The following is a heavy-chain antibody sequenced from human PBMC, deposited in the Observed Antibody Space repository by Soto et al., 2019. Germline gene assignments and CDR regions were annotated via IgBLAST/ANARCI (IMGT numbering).Heavy chain of an antibody. CDR2: IYYSGST. CDR3: ARVTLGGIDY. J-gene: IGHJ4*02. D-gene: IGHD3-16*01. Sequence: PSETLSLTCTVSGGSVCSGSYYWSWIRQPPGKGLEWIGYIYYSGSTNYNPSLKSRVTISVDTSKNQFSLKLSSVTAADTAVYYFARVTLGGIDYWGQGTLVTVSS. CDR1: GGSVCSGSYY. V-gene: IGHV4-61*01.